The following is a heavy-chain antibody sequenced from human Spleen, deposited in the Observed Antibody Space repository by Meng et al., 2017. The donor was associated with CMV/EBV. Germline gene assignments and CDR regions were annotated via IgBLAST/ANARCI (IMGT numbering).Heavy chain of an antibody. J-gene: IGHJ5*02. Sequence: GESLKISCAASGFTFSDYSMNWVRQAPGKGLEWVSSISGGSGYIYYADSLQGRFTISRDNAQNSLYLQLNSLRADDTAVYYCARARTGRYLRGYCSSTSCYTFLPWFDPWGQGTLVTVSS. V-gene: IGHV3-21*01. CDR2: ISGGSGYI. CDR1: GFTFSDYS. D-gene: IGHD2-2*02. CDR3: ARARTGRYLRGYCSSTSCYTFLPWFDP.